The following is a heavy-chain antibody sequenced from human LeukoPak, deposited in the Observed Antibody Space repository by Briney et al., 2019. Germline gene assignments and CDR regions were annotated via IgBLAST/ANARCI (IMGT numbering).Heavy chain of an antibody. D-gene: IGHD3-9*01. J-gene: IGHJ4*02. CDR1: GYTFTGYY. V-gene: IGHV1-2*02. Sequence: ASVKVSCKASGYTFTGYYMHWVRQAPGQGLEWMGWINPNSGGTNYAQKFQGRVTMTRDTSISTAYMELSRLRSDDTAVYYCARDIKENDILTGYYDYWGQRTLVTVSS. CDR3: ARDIKENDILTGYYDY. CDR2: INPNSGGT.